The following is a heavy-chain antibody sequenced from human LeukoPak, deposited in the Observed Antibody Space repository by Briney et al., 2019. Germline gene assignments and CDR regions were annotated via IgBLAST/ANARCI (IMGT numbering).Heavy chain of an antibody. J-gene: IGHJ2*01. V-gene: IGHV1-8*01. D-gene: IGHD6-13*01. Sequence: ASVKVSSKASGYTFTSYDINWARQATGQGLEWMGWMNPNSGNTGYAQKFQGRVTMTRNTSISTAYMELSSLRSEDTAVYYCARTYSRYWYFDLWGRGTLVTVSS. CDR2: MNPNSGNT. CDR3: ARTYSRYWYFDL. CDR1: GYTFTSYD.